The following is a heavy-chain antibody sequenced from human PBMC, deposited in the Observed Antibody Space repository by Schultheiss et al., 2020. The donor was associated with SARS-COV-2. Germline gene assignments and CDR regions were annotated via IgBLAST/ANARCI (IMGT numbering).Heavy chain of an antibody. CDR2: IYHSGST. CDR3: ARSGRYFQH. J-gene: IGHJ1*01. Sequence: SQTLSLTCTVSGGSISSYYWSWIRQPPGKGLEWIGSIYHSGSTYYNPSLKSRVTISVDTSKNQFSLKLSSVTAADTAVYYCARSGRYFQHWAQGTLVTVSS. V-gene: IGHV4-59*04. D-gene: IGHD1-1*01. CDR1: GGSISSYY.